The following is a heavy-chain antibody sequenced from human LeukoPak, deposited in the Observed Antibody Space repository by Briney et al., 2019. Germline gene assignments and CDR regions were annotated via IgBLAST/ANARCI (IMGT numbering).Heavy chain of an antibody. CDR3: ARGGVGAFDI. Sequence: GGSLILSCAASGFTFSSYSMNWVRQAPGKGLEWVSSISSSSSYIYYADSVKGRFTISRDNAKNSLYLQMNSLSAEDTAMYYCARGGVGAFDIWGQGTMVTVSS. CDR1: GFTFSSYS. V-gene: IGHV3-21*04. J-gene: IGHJ3*02. D-gene: IGHD3-10*01. CDR2: ISSSSSYI.